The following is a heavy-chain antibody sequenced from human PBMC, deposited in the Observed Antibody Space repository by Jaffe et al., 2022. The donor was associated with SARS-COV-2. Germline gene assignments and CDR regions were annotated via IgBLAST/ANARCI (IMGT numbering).Heavy chain of an antibody. J-gene: IGHJ4*02. D-gene: IGHD1-26*01. CDR2: IESDGSST. CDR3: VRVTVGASATEFDY. Sequence: EVQLVESGGGLVQPGGSLRLSCAASGFTFSSYWMHWVRQAPGKGLEWVSRIESDGSSTTYADSVKGRFTISRDNAKNTLYLQMNSLRAEDTAVYYCVRVTVGASATEFDYWGQGILVTVSS. V-gene: IGHV3-74*01. CDR1: GFTFSSYW.